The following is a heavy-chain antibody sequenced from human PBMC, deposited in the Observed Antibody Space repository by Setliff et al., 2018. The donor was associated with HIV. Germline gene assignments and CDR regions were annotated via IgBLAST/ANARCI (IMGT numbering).Heavy chain of an antibody. V-gene: IGHV4-39*01. Sequence: PSETLSLTCVVSGDSISRSRYYWGWIRQPPGKGLEWIGSFYYSGSTSYNPSLKSRVTISGDTSKNQVSLRLSSVTAADTAVYYCARTPEELRYFDYWGQGTLVTVSS. J-gene: IGHJ4*02. D-gene: IGHD1-7*01. CDR1: GDSISRSRYY. CDR3: ARTPEELRYFDY. CDR2: FYYSGST.